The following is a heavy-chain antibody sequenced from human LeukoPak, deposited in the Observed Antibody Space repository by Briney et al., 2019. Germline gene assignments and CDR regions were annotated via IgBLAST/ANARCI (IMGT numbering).Heavy chain of an antibody. CDR1: GFTFSSYA. CDR2: ISYDGSNK. D-gene: IGHD4-17*01. Sequence: PGGSLRLSCAASGFTFSSYAMCWVRQAPGKGLEWVAQISYDGSNKYYADSVKGRFTISRDNSKNTLSLHMNSLRAEDTSLYYCAKDRAAGAVTTYDSWGQGTLVTVSS. J-gene: IGHJ4*02. CDR3: AKDRAAGAVTTYDS. V-gene: IGHV3-30-3*01.